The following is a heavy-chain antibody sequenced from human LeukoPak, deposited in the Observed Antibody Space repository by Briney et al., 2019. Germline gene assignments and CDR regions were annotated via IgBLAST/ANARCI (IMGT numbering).Heavy chain of an antibody. CDR3: ASSSGSYYAEYFQH. D-gene: IGHD1-26*01. CDR1: GGSISSYY. J-gene: IGHJ1*01. CDR2: IYYSGIT. Sequence: SETLSLTCTVSGGSISSYYWSWIRQPPGKGLEWIGYIYYSGITNYNPSLKSRVTISVDTSKNQYSLKLSSVTAADTAVYYCASSSGSYYAEYFQHWGQGTLVTVSS. V-gene: IGHV4-59*01.